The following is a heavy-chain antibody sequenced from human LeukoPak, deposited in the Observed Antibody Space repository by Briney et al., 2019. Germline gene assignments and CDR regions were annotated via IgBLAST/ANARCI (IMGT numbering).Heavy chain of an antibody. V-gene: IGHV3-30*18. D-gene: IGHD2-2*01. Sequence: PGGSLRLSCAASGFTFSSYGMHWVRQAPGKGLEWVAVISYDGSNKYYADSVKGRFTISRDNSKNTLYLQMNSLRAEDTAVYHCAKDGTVVVPAATLYYYYYGMDVWGQGTTVTVSS. CDR2: ISYDGSNK. J-gene: IGHJ6*02. CDR1: GFTFSSYG. CDR3: AKDGTVVVPAATLYYYYYGMDV.